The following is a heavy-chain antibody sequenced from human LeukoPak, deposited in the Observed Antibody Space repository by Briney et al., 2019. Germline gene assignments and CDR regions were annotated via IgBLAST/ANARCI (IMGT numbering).Heavy chain of an antibody. J-gene: IGHJ1*01. CDR1: GFTFSSYA. Sequence: PGGSLRLSCAASGFTFSSYAMHWVRQAPGKGLEWVAVISYDGSNKYYADSVKGRFTISRDNSKNTLYLQMNSLRAEDTAVYYCARDFVPSSGYLEWVYFQHWGQGTLVTVSS. D-gene: IGHD3-22*01. CDR3: ARDFVPSSGYLEWVYFQH. V-gene: IGHV3-30-3*01. CDR2: ISYDGSNK.